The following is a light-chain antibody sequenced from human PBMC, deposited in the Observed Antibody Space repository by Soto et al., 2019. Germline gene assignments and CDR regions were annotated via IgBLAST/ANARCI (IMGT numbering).Light chain of an antibody. V-gene: IGLV1-40*01. J-gene: IGLJ1*01. CDR2: GNT. Sequence: QSALAQPPSVSGAPGQRITISCTGSSSNIGADFDVYWYQQLPGAAPKLLIYGNTNRPSGVPDRFSGSKSGTSASLAITGLQAEDEADYYCQSYDRSLTGVFGTGTRSPS. CDR1: SSNIGADFD. CDR3: QSYDRSLTGV.